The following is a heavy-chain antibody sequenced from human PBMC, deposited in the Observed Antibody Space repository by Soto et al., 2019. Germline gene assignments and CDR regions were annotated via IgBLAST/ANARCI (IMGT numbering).Heavy chain of an antibody. CDR3: ARQDSDSTSWIWLDP. CDR2: IDPSDSNT. Sequence: EVPLVHYGAEVKKPGESLRISCKGSGYSFTSYWITWVRQMPGKGLEWMWSIDPSDSNTKYSPSFQGHVTFSADKSISTAYLQWSSLQASDTAMYYCARQDSDSTSWIWLDPLVQGTLVTVSS. CDR1: GYSFTSYW. D-gene: IGHD2-2*01. J-gene: IGHJ5*02. V-gene: IGHV5-10-1*03.